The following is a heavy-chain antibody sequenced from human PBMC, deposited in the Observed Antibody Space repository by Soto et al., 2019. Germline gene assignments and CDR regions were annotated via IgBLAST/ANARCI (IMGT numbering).Heavy chain of an antibody. V-gene: IGHV4-59*01. CDR3: AREGYSSSWYACGAFDI. J-gene: IGHJ3*02. CDR2: IYYSGRT. D-gene: IGHD6-13*01. Sequence: QVQLQESGPGLVKPSETLSLTCTVSGGSISSYYWSWIRQPPGKGLEWIGYIYYSGRTNYNPSLKSRVTISVDTSKNQFSLKLSAVTAADTAVYYCAREGYSSSWYACGAFDIWGQGTMVTVSS. CDR1: GGSISSYY.